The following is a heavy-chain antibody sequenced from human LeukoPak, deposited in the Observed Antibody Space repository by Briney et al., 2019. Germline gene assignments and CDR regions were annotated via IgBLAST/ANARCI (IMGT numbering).Heavy chain of an antibody. J-gene: IGHJ4*02. V-gene: IGHV3-21*04. CDR3: AKARVGAIYFDY. CDR2: ISSSSSYI. Sequence: GGSLRLSCAASGFTFSSYSMDWVRQAPGKGLEWVSSISSSSSYIYYADSVKGRFTISRDNSKNTLYLQMNSLRAEDTAVYYCAKARVGAIYFDYWGQGTLVTVSS. CDR1: GFTFSSYS. D-gene: IGHD1-26*01.